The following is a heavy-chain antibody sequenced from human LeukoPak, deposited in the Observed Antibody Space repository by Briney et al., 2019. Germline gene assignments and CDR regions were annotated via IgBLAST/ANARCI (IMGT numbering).Heavy chain of an antibody. CDR2: IRYDGSNK. Sequence: PGGSLRLSCAASGFTFSGSALHWVRQAPSKGLEWVAFIRYDGSNKYYADSVKGRFTISRDNSKNTLYLQMNSLRAEDTAVYYCASTSIVARGPNAFDTWGQGTMVTVSS. D-gene: IGHD5-12*01. CDR3: ASTSIVARGPNAFDT. CDR1: GFTFSGSA. J-gene: IGHJ3*02. V-gene: IGHV3-30*14.